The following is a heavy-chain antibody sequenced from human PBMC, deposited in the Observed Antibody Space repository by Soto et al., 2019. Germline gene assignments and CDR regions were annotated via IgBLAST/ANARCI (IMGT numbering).Heavy chain of an antibody. CDR3: ASEIDATMATSLDY. J-gene: IGHJ4*02. Sequence: QVQLVQSGAEVKKPGASVKVSCKASGYTFSGSVMHWVRQAPGQGLEWMGWINADNGNTKYSQKFQGRVTMTWDTSASTAYMELSSLRSEDTAIYYCASEIDATMATSLDYWGQGTLVTVSS. V-gene: IGHV1-3*01. CDR2: INADNGNT. D-gene: IGHD4-17*01. CDR1: GYTFSGSV.